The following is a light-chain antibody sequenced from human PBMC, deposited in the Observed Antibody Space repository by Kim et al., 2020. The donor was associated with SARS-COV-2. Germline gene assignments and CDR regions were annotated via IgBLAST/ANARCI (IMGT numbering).Light chain of an antibody. CDR1: SLRSYY. CDR2: GKN. Sequence: SSELTQDPAVSVALGQTVRITCQGDSLRSYYASWYQQKPGQAPVLVIYGKNNRPSGIPDRFSGSSSGNTASLTITGAQAEDEAVYYCNSRDSSGNHLAVFGGGTKLTVL. J-gene: IGLJ3*02. CDR3: NSRDSSGNHLAV. V-gene: IGLV3-19*01.